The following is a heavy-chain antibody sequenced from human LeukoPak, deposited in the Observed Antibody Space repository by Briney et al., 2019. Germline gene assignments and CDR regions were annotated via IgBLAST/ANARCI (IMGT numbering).Heavy chain of an antibody. Sequence: GGSLRLSCAASGFTFSTYWMHWVRQAPGKGLVWVSRFNSDGSSTSYADSVKGRFTISRDNAKNTLYLQMNSLRVEDTAVYYCARPRSGTYWYFDLWGRGTLVTVSS. CDR3: ARPRSGTYWYFDL. V-gene: IGHV3-74*01. D-gene: IGHD1-14*01. CDR1: GFTFSTYW. J-gene: IGHJ2*01. CDR2: FNSDGSST.